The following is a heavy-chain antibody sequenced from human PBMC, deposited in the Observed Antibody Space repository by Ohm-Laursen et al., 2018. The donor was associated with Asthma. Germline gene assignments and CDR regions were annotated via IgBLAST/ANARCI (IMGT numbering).Heavy chain of an antibody. CDR1: GFTFSSYA. V-gene: IGHV3-64*04. CDR3: AREPGITIFGVVTSSDYYFDY. CDR2: ISSNGGSK. D-gene: IGHD3-3*01. J-gene: IGHJ4*02. Sequence: SLRLSCSASGFTFSSYAMHWVRQAPGKGLEYVSAISSNGGSKYYADSVKGRFTISRDNSRSTLYLQMNSLRAEDTAVYYCAREPGITIFGVVTSSDYYFDYWGQGTLVTVSS.